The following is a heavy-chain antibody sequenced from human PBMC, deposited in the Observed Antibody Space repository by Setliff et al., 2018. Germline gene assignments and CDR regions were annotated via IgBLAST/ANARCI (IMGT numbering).Heavy chain of an antibody. V-gene: IGHV3-33*08. CDR1: GFTFSTYR. Sequence: GGSLRLSCAASGFTFSTYRMHWVRQAPGKGLEWVAVIWDDGGNKYHADSVKGRFTISRDNSKNTVYLQMNSLRAEDTAVYYCARAADSYGPPRSYMDVWGKGTTVTVSS. J-gene: IGHJ6*03. CDR2: IWDDGGNK. D-gene: IGHD5-18*01. CDR3: ARAADSYGPPRSYMDV.